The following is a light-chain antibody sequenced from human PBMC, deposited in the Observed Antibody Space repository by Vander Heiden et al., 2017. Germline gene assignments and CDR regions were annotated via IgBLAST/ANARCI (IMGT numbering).Light chain of an antibody. J-gene: IGKJ1*01. V-gene: IGKV4-1*01. CDR1: QSILYSSNNKDC. CDR3: QQYYSIPS. Sequence: DIVMTQSPDSLAVSMGERATITCESSQSILYSSNNKDCLAWFQQKPGQPPKLLIYWASTRESGVPDRFTGSGSGTDFTLTISSLQAADVAVYSCQQYYSIPSFGQGTKVEIK. CDR2: WAS.